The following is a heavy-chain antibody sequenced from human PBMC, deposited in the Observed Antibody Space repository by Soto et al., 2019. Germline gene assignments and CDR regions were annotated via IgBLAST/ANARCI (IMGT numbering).Heavy chain of an antibody. CDR2: INPSGDST. J-gene: IGHJ6*03. CDR3: GRGSPGSSPNYYYMDV. Sequence: ASVQVSCKASGYTFTNYHMHWVRQAPGQGLEWMGLINPSGDSTIYAQKFQGRVTMARDTSTSTVDMELSSLRSEDTAVYYCGRGSPGSSPNYYYMDVWGRGTTVTVSS. CDR1: GYTFTNYH. D-gene: IGHD6-6*01. V-gene: IGHV1-46*03.